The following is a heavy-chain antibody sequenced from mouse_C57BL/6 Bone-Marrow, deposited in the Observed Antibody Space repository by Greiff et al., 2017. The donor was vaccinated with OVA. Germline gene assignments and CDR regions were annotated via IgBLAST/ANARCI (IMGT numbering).Heavy chain of an antibody. CDR2: ISDGGSYT. D-gene: IGHD1-1*01. Sequence: EVHLVESGGGLVKPGGSLKLSCAASGFTFSSYAMSWVRQTPEKRLEWVATISDGGSYTYYPDNVTGRFTISRDNAKNNLYLQMSHLKSEDTAMYYCASPYYYGSPHYYAMDYWGQGTSVTVSS. J-gene: IGHJ4*01. CDR3: ASPYYYGSPHYYAMDY. V-gene: IGHV5-4*01. CDR1: GFTFSSYA.